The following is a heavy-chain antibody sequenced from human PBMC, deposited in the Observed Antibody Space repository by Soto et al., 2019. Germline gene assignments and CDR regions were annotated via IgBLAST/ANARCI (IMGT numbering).Heavy chain of an antibody. V-gene: IGHV1-69*13. D-gene: IGHD6-13*01. CDR1: GGTFSSYR. J-gene: IGHJ4*02. Sequence: ASVKVSCKASGGTFSSYRINWLRQAPGQGLEWVGGIVPIRRTADYAQTFQGRVSITADESARTSYMELRSLRSQDTAVYYCVRDSGAKLSSSWGQGTLVTVSS. CDR3: VRDSGAKLSSS. CDR2: IVPIRRTA.